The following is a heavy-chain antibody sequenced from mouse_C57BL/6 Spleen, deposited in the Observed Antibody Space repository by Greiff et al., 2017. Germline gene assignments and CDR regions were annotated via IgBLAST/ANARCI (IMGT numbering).Heavy chain of an antibody. J-gene: IGHJ3*01. Sequence: EVHLVESGGGLVKPGGSLKLSCAASGFTFSDYGMHWVRQAPEKGLEWVAYISSGSSTIYYADTVKGRFTISRDNAKNTLFLQMTSLRSEDTAMYYCARGGENYYGSSWFAYWGQGTLVTVSA. CDR2: ISSGSSTI. CDR1: GFTFSDYG. V-gene: IGHV5-17*01. D-gene: IGHD1-1*01. CDR3: ARGGENYYGSSWFAY.